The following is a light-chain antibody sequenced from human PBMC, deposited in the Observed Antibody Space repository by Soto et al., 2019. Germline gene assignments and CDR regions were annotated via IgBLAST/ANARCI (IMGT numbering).Light chain of an antibody. CDR2: EGT. Sequence: QSVLTQPASVSGSPGQSISISCTGTSSDVVTYNLVSWYQQHPGKAPPVLIYEGTKRPSGVRDRFYGSKSGNTASLTVSALQAGDEADYYCSSFTDGNNLVFGTGTKVTVL. J-gene: IGLJ1*01. CDR1: SSDVVTYNL. V-gene: IGLV2-14*02. CDR3: SSFTDGNNLV.